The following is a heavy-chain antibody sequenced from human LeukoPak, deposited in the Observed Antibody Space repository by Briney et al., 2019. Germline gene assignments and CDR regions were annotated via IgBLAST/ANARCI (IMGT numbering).Heavy chain of an antibody. CDR2: ISGSGGST. V-gene: IGHV3-23*01. Sequence: GGSLRLSCAASGFTFSSYAMSWVRQAPGKGLEWVSAISGSGGSTYYADSVKGRFTISRDNAKNSLYLQMDSLRAEDTAVYYCARSSYSSSSAYWGQGTLVTVSS. J-gene: IGHJ4*02. D-gene: IGHD6-6*01. CDR3: ARSSYSSSSAY. CDR1: GFTFSSYA.